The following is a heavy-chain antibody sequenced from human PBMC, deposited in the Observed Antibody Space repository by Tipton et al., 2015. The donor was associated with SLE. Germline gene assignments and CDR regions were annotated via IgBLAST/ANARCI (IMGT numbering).Heavy chain of an antibody. Sequence: TLSLTCAVYGGSFSGYYWSWIRQPPGEGLEWIGEINHSGSTNYNPSLKSRVTISVDTSKNQFSLKLSSVTAADTAMYYCARESSFGYDFWSGPLGYWGQGTLVTVSP. D-gene: IGHD3-3*01. CDR1: GGSFSGYY. CDR3: ARESSFGYDFWSGPLGY. V-gene: IGHV4-34*01. J-gene: IGHJ4*02. CDR2: INHSGST.